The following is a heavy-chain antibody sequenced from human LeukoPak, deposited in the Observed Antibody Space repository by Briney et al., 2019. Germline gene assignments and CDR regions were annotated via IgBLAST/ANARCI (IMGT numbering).Heavy chain of an antibody. CDR2: ISGSGGST. V-gene: IGHV3-23*01. CDR3: AKYCSSTSCQDY. CDR1: GFTFSSYA. D-gene: IGHD2-2*01. Sequence: GGSLRLSCAASGFTFSSYAMSWVRQAPGKGLEWVSAISGSGGSTYYADSVKGRSTISRDNSKNTLYLQMNSLRAEDTAVYYCAKYCSSTSCQDYWGQGTLVTVSS. J-gene: IGHJ4*02.